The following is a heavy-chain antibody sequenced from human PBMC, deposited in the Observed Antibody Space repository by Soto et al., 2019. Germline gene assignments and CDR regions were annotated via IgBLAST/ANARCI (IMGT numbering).Heavy chain of an antibody. Sequence: GASVKVSCKASGYTFTSYDINWVRQATGQGLEWMGWMNPNSGNTGYAQKFQGRLTVTTDTSTSTVDMELSSLRSDDTAVYYCARSITLDRRVVTWPVDNWGQGTLVTVSS. J-gene: IGHJ4*02. CDR3: ARSITLDRRVVTWPVDN. V-gene: IGHV1-8*01. D-gene: IGHD3-10*01. CDR1: GYTFTSYD. CDR2: MNPNSGNT.